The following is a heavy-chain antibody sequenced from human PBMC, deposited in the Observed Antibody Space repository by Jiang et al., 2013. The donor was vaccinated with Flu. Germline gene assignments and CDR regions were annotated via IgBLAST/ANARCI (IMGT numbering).Heavy chain of an antibody. J-gene: IGHJ4*02. Sequence: SAAWNWIRQSPSRGLEWLGRTYYRSQWSNDYAVSVKSRITIKPDTSKNQFSLQLKFVTPEDTAVYYCARVGQLGGGVDYWGQGTLVTVSS. CDR2: TYYRSQWSN. CDR1: SAA. D-gene: IGHD6-6*01. CDR3: ARVGQLGGGVDY. V-gene: IGHV6-1*01.